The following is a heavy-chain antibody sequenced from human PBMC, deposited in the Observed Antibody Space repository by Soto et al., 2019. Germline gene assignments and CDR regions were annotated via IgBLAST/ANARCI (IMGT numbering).Heavy chain of an antibody. V-gene: IGHV4-31*03. CDR2: IYYSGST. CDR3: ARGLDYYYYYGMNV. J-gene: IGHJ6*02. Sequence: SSETLSLTCTVSGGSISSGGYYWSWIRQHPGKGLEWIGYIYYSGSTYYNPSLKSRVTISVDTSKNQFSLKLSSVTAADTAVYYCARGLDYYYYYGMNVWAKGPRSPSP. CDR1: GGSISSGGYY.